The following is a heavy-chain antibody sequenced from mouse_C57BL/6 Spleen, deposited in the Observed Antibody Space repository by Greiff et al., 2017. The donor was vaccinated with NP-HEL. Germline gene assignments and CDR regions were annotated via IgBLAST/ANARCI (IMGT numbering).Heavy chain of an antibody. CDR1: GFTFSDYY. J-gene: IGHJ2*01. V-gene: IGHV5-16*01. Sequence: EVKVVESEGGLVQPGSSMKLSCTASGFTFSDYYMAWVRQVPEKGLEWVANINYDGSSTYYLDSLKSRFIISRDNAKNILYLQMSSLKSEDTATYYCARDGDGFDYWGQGTTLTVSS. CDR2: INYDGSST. CDR3: ARDGDGFDY.